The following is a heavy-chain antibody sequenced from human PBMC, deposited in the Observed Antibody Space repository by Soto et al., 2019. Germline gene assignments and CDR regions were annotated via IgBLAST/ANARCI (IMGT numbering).Heavy chain of an antibody. V-gene: IGHV1-18*01. CDR2: ISGYNGNT. Sequence: QVQLVQSGAEVKKPGASVKVSCKASGYTFTNYGINSVRQAPGQGLEWMGWISGYNGNTNYAQKLQGRVTMTTDTFTSTAYMELRSLRSDDTAVYYCALADVTACFYYGMDVWGQGTTVTVSS. CDR3: ALADVTACFYYGMDV. CDR1: GYTFTNYG. D-gene: IGHD2-21*02. J-gene: IGHJ6*02.